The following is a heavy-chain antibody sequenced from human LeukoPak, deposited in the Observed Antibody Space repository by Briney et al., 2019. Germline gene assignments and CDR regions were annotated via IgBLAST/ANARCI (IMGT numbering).Heavy chain of an antibody. Sequence: GGSLRLSCAASGFTVSSNYMTWVHQAPGKGLEWVSVIYSGGSTYYADSVKGRFTLSRDNSKNTLFLQMNSLRAEDTAVYYCAREPQGDSSGYDAFDIWGQGTMVTVSS. J-gene: IGHJ3*02. D-gene: IGHD3-22*01. CDR2: IYSGGST. V-gene: IGHV3-66*01. CDR1: GFTVSSNY. CDR3: AREPQGDSSGYDAFDI.